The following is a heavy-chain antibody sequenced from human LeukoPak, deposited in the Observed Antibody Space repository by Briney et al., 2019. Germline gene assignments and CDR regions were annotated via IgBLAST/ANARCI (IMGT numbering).Heavy chain of an antibody. V-gene: IGHV1-8*02. CDR3: ARDLVDNACDF. CDR1: GYTFTSYD. CDR2: MNPNNGNT. D-gene: IGHD2-8*01. J-gene: IGHJ4*02. Sequence: APVKASCKASGYTFTSYDIIWLRQATGQGLEWMGWMNPNNGNTGYVQKLQGRLTMTRDTSISTAYMELSSLRSEDTAVYYCARDLVDNACDFWGQGTLVTVSS.